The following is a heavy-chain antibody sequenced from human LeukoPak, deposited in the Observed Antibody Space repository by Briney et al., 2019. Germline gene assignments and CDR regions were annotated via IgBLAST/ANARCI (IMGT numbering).Heavy chain of an antibody. J-gene: IGHJ3*02. V-gene: IGHV3-21*01. D-gene: IGHD6-19*01. CDR1: GFTFSSYS. CDR2: ISSSSSYI. Sequence: RPGRSLRLSCAASGFTFSSYSMNWVRQAPGKGLEWVSSISSSSSYIYYADSVKGRFTISRDNAKNSLYLQMNSLRAEDTAVYYCARDVREAVAGREYAFDIWGQGTMVTVSS. CDR3: ARDVREAVAGREYAFDI.